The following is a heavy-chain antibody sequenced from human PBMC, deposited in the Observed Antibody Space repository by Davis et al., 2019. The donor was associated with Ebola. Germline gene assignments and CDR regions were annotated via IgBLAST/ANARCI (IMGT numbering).Heavy chain of an antibody. J-gene: IGHJ4*02. D-gene: IGHD6-19*01. V-gene: IGHV3-11*04. Sequence: GESLKISCAASGFTFSDYYMSWIRQAPGKGLEWVSYISSSGSSIYYADSVKGRFTISRDNAKNSLYLQMNSLRAEDTAVYYCAKDGHSSGWYYFDYWGQGTLVTVSS. CDR1: GFTFSDYY. CDR2: ISSSGSSI. CDR3: AKDGHSSGWYYFDY.